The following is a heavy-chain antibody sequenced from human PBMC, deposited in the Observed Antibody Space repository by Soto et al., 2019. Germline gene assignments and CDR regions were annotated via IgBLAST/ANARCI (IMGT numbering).Heavy chain of an antibody. CDR1: GFTFSGYS. CDR3: ARRYCSGTSCDSLDS. J-gene: IGHJ4*02. CDR2: ICGSSTTK. V-gene: IGHV3-48*01. D-gene: IGHD2-15*01. Sequence: GGSLRLSCAASGFTFSGYSINWVRQAPGKGLDLVSYICGSSTTKYFADSVKGRFTISRDNAKNALYLQMDSLRADDTAVYYCARRYCSGTSCDSLDSWGQGGLVTVSS.